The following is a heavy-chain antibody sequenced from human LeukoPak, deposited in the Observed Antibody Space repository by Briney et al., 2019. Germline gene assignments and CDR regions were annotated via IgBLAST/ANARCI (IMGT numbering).Heavy chain of an antibody. V-gene: IGHV3-74*01. Sequence: GGSLRLSCAASGFTFSDYWMHWVRQAPGKGLVWVSRIDTDGSSTSYADSVKGRFTISRDNAKNTLYLQMNSLRAEDTALYYCARDLGAYYDSSDNWFDPWGQGTLVTVSS. CDR3: ARDLGAYYDSSDNWFDP. J-gene: IGHJ5*02. D-gene: IGHD3-22*01. CDR1: GFTFSDYW. CDR2: IDTDGSST.